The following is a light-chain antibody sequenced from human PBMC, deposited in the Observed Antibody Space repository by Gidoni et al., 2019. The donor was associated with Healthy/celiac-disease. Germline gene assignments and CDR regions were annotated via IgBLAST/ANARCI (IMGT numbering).Light chain of an antibody. CDR1: KRVSSN. CDR3: QQYNNWLALT. J-gene: IGKJ4*01. V-gene: IGKV3-15*01. CDR2: GAS. Sequence: EIVMTQSPATLSVSPGVRATLSCWASKRVSSNLAWYQQKPGQAPKPLIYGASTRANGIPARFSGSGSGTEVTLTISSLQSEDFAVYYCQQYNNWLALTFGGGTKVEIK.